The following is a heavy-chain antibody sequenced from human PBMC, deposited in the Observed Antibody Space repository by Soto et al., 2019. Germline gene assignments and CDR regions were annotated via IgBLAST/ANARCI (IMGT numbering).Heavy chain of an antibody. CDR2: IIPIFGTA. CDR3: ARDQLIRCILWWLYGMDV. CDR1: GGTFSSYA. V-gene: IGHV1-69*01. Sequence: QVQLVQSGAEVKKPGSSVKVSCKASGGTFSSYAISWVRQAPGQGLEWMGGIIPIFGTANYAQKFQGRVTITADESTSTAYMELSSLRSEDTAVYYCARDQLIRCILWWLYGMDVWGQGTTVTVSS. D-gene: IGHD2-21*01. J-gene: IGHJ6*02.